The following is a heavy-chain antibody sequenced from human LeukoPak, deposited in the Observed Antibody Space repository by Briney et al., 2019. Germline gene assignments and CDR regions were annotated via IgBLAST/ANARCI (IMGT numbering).Heavy chain of an antibody. CDR1: GYTLTELS. V-gene: IGHV1-24*01. CDR3: ATQDRGYYYYGMDV. D-gene: IGHD3-10*01. Sequence: GASVKVSCKVSGYTLTELSMHWVRQAPGKGLEWMGGFDPEDGETIYAQKFQGRVTMTEDTSTDTAYMELSSLRPEDTAVYYCATQDRGYYYYGMDVWGQGTTVTVSS. CDR2: FDPEDGET. J-gene: IGHJ6*02.